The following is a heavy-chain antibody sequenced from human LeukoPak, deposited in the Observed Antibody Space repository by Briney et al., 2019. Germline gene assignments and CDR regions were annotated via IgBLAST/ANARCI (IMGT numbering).Heavy chain of an antibody. Sequence: SETLSLTCAVYGGSFSGYYWSWIRQPPGKGLEWIGEINHSGSTNYNPSLKSRVTISVDTSKNQFSLKLSSVTAADTAVYYCARDRINGVTDNWGQGTLVTVSS. D-gene: IGHD3-10*01. CDR3: ARDRINGVTDN. CDR2: INHSGST. V-gene: IGHV4-34*01. J-gene: IGHJ4*02. CDR1: GGSFSGYY.